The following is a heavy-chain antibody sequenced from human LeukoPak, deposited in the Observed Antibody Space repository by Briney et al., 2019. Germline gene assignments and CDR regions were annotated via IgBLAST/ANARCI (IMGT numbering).Heavy chain of an antibody. CDR2: ISGSGGST. D-gene: IGHD3-10*01. CDR1: GFTFSSYA. V-gene: IGHV3-23*01. CDR3: AKESGWFGDYYYGMDV. Sequence: PGGSLRLSCAASGFTFSSYAMSWVRQAPGKGLEWVSAISGSGGSTYYADSVKGRFTISRDNSKNTLYLQMNSLRAEDTAVYYCAKESGWFGDYYYGMDVWGQGTTVTVSS. J-gene: IGHJ6*02.